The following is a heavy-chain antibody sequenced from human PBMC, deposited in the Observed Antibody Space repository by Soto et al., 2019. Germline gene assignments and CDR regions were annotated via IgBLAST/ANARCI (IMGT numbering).Heavy chain of an antibody. J-gene: IGHJ3*02. V-gene: IGHV1-24*01. CDR3: ATADIVLMVYAMFAFDI. D-gene: IGHD2-8*01. CDR1: GYTLTELS. Sequence: ASVKVSCKVSGYTLTELSMHWVRQAPGKGLEWMGGFDPEDGETIYAQKFQGRVTMTEDTSTDTAYMELSSLRPEDTAVYYCATADIVLMVYAMFAFDIWGQGTMVTVSS. CDR2: FDPEDGET.